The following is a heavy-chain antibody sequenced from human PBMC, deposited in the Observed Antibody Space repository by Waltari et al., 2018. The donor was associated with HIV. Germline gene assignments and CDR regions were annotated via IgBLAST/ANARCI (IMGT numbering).Heavy chain of an antibody. CDR2: INPSGVIT. D-gene: IGHD1-7*01. CDR1: GYTFATYH. V-gene: IGHV1-46*01. J-gene: IGHJ6*02. Sequence: QVQLVQSGAEVKKPGASVKVSCKASGYTFATYHMHWVRQAPGQGLEWMGIINPSGVITGYAQKFQGRVTMTSDTSTSTVYMEVKSLRSEDTAVYYCARDRIGGTGYYGVDVWGQGTTVIVSS. CDR3: ARDRIGGTGYYGVDV.